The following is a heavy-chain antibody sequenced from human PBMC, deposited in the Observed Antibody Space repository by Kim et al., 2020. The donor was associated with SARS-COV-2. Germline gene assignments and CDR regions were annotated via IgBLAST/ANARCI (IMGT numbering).Heavy chain of an antibody. Sequence: AQKFQGRVTVTADESTSTAYMELSSLRSEDTAVYYCARMSSSGWALTFDYWGQGSLVTVSS. V-gene: IGHV1-69*01. J-gene: IGHJ4*02. D-gene: IGHD6-19*01. CDR3: ARMSSSGWALTFDY.